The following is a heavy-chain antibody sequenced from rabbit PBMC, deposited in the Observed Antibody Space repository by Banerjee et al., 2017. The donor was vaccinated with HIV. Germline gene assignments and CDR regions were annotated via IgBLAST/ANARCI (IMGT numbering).Heavy chain of an antibody. Sequence: QQQLEESGGGLVKPEGSLTLSCKASGIDFSRCGISWVRQAPGKGLEWIACIYPDDDSTVYATWAKGRFTISKTSWTTVTLQMTSLTAADTASYFCARDLAGVIGWNFNLWGQGTLVTVS. CDR1: GIDFSRCG. D-gene: IGHD4-1*01. V-gene: IGHV1S45*01. CDR3: ARDLAGVIGWNFNL. CDR2: IYPDDDST. J-gene: IGHJ4*01.